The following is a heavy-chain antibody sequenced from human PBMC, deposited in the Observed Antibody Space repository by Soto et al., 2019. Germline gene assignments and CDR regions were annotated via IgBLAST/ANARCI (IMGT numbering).Heavy chain of an antibody. Sequence: PGESLKISCKGSGYSFTSYWIGWVRQMPGKGLEWMGIIYPGDSDTRYSPSFQGQVTISADKSISTAYLQWSSLKASDTAMYYCARYSSSWYSPSGYYNYGIDVWGQGTKVTVSS. CDR1: GYSFTSYW. CDR3: ARYSSSWYSPSGYYNYGIDV. D-gene: IGHD6-13*01. J-gene: IGHJ6*02. CDR2: IYPGDSDT. V-gene: IGHV5-51*01.